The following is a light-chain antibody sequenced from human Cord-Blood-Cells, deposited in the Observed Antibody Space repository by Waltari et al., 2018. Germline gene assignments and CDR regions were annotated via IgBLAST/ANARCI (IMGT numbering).Light chain of an antibody. CDR3: QQYDNLPPLT. Sequence: DIQMTQSPSSLSASVGDRVTITCQASQDISNYLNWYQQKPGKAPKLLNYDASNLETGVPSRCSGSGSGTDFTFTISSLQPEDIATYYCQQYDNLPPLTFGGGTKVEIK. CDR1: QDISNY. CDR2: DAS. V-gene: IGKV1-33*01. J-gene: IGKJ4*01.